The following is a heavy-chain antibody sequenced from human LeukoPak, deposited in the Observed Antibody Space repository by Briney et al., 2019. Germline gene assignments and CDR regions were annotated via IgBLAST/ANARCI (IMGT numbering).Heavy chain of an antibody. CDR1: GFTFSSYA. V-gene: IGHV3-64*01. J-gene: IGHJ6*03. CDR3: ARDWSGYSYGNYYYMDV. CDR2: ISSNGGST. D-gene: IGHD5-18*01. Sequence: GGSLRLSCAASGFTFSSYAMHWVRQAPGKGLEYVSAISSNGGSTYYANSVKGRFTISRDNSKNTLYLQMGSLRAEDMAVYYCARDWSGYSYGNYYYMDVWGKGTTVTVSS.